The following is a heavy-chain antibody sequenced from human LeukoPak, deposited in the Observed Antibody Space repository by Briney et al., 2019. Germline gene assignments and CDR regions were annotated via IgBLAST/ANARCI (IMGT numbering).Heavy chain of an antibody. CDR2: ISGGGGST. CDR3: AKYITGYPFDY. D-gene: IGHD3-9*01. V-gene: IGHV3-23*01. Sequence: GGSRRLSCAASGFTFRSYDMSWVRQSPGKGLEWVSTISGGGGSTYYAGSVRGRFTISRDNSKNIVYLQMNSLRVEDTAVYYCAKYITGYPFDYWGQGTLVTVSS. J-gene: IGHJ4*02. CDR1: GFTFRSYD.